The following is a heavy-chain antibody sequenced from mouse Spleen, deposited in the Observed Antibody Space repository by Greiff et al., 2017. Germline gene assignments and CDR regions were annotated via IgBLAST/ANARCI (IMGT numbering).Heavy chain of an antibody. Sequence: QVQLQQPGAELVRPGTSVKLSCKASGYTFTSYWMHWVKQRPGQGLEWIGVIDPSDSYTNYNQKFKGKATLTVDTSSSTAYMQLSSLTSEDSAVYYCARLRQGAMDYWGQGTSVTVSS. V-gene: IGHV1-59*01. CDR3: ARLRQGAMDY. D-gene: IGHD2-12*01. J-gene: IGHJ4*01. CDR1: GYTFTSYW. CDR2: IDPSDSYT.